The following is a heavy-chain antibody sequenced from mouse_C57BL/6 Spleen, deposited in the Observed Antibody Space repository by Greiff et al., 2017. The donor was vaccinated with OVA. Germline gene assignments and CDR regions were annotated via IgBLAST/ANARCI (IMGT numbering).Heavy chain of an antibody. CDR3: AKVGSQGYYFDY. CDR2: IHPNSGST. V-gene: IGHV1-64*01. D-gene: IGHD1-3*01. J-gene: IGHJ2*01. CDR1: GYTFTSYW. Sequence: QVQLQQPGAELVKPGASVKLSCKASGYTFTSYWMHWVKQRPGQGLEWIGMIHPNSGSTNYNEKFKSKATLTVDKSSSTAYMQLSSLTSEDSAVYYCAKVGSQGYYFDYWGQGTTLTVSS.